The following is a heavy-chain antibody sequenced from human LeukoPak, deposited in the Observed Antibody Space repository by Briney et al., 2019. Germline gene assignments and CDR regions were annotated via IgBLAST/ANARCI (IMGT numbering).Heavy chain of an antibody. J-gene: IGHJ5*02. Sequence: SVTLSLTCTVSGGSINFYYWSWIRQPAGKGLEWIGRIYSTGSTNYSPSLKSRVTMSVDKSKNQFSLNLSSVTAADTAVYYCARDEGYCNSTSCYRLFDPWGQGTQVTVSS. D-gene: IGHD2-2*01. V-gene: IGHV4-4*07. CDR3: ARDEGYCNSTSCYRLFDP. CDR1: GGSINFYY. CDR2: IYSTGST.